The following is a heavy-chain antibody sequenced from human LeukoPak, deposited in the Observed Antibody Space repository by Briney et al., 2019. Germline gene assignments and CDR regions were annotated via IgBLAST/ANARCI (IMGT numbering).Heavy chain of an antibody. D-gene: IGHD2-15*01. J-gene: IGHJ5*02. CDR2: INHSGST. CDR3: ARVNTQGVPSP. Sequence: SETLSLTCAVYGGSLSGYSWTWIRQPPGKGLEWIGEINHSGSTNYNPSLKSRVTISVDTSKNQFSLKLSSVTAADTAVYYCARVNTQGVPSPWGQGILVTVSS. CDR1: GGSLSGYS. V-gene: IGHV4-34*01.